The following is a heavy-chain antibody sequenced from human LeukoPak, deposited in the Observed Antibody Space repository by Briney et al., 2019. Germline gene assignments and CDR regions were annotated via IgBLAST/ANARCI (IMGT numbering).Heavy chain of an antibody. V-gene: IGHV3-30*02. D-gene: IGHD3-22*01. Sequence: PGGPLRLSCVASGFTFSSYGMHWVRQAPGKGLEWVAFIRYDGSNKYYADSVKGRFTISRDNSKNTLYLQLNSLTAEDTAVYYCAKNPSYDSSGYYPDYWGQGTLVTVSS. CDR3: AKNPSYDSSGYYPDY. J-gene: IGHJ4*02. CDR2: IRYDGSNK. CDR1: GFTFSSYG.